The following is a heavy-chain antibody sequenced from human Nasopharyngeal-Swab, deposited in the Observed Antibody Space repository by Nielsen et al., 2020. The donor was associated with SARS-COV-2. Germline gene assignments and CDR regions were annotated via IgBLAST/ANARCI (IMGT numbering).Heavy chain of an antibody. CDR3: ARDSSSSPLGRGRYGMDV. V-gene: IGHV5-10-1*01. D-gene: IGHD6-6*01. J-gene: IGHJ6*02. CDR2: IDPSDSYT. Sequence: GESLKISCKGSGYSFTSYWISWVRQMPGKGLEWMGRIDPSDSYTNYSPSFQGHVTISADKSISTAYLQWSSLKASDTAMYYCARDSSSSPLGRGRYGMDVWGQGTTVTVSS. CDR1: GYSFTSYW.